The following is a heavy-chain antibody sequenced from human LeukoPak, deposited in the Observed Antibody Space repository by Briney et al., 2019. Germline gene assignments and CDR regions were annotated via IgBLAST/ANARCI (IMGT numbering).Heavy chain of an antibody. Sequence: GGSLRLSCAASGFTFSDYEMNWVRQAPEKGLEWVSYISAGAGVIFYADSVKGRFSITRDNAKNSLFLQMNSLRAEDTAVYYCARVRTTDTLTGYKQERDYWGRGTLVTVSS. CDR3: ARVRTTDTLTGYKQERDY. CDR1: GFTFSDYE. CDR2: ISAGAGVI. J-gene: IGHJ4*02. V-gene: IGHV3-48*03. D-gene: IGHD3-9*01.